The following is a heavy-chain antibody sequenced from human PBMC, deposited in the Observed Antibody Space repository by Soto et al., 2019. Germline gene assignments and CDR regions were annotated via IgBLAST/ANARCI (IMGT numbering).Heavy chain of an antibody. CDR1: GGTFSSYA. CDR3: AKRRTVTTENWFDP. J-gene: IGHJ5*02. V-gene: IGHV1-69*12. CDR2: IIPIFGTA. D-gene: IGHD4-4*01. Sequence: QVQLVQSGAEVKKPGSSVKVSCKASGGTFSSYAISWVRQAPGQALEWMGGIIPIFGTANYAQKFQGRVTITADESTSTAYMVLSSLRSEDTAVYYCAKRRTVTTENWFDPWGQGTLVTVSS.